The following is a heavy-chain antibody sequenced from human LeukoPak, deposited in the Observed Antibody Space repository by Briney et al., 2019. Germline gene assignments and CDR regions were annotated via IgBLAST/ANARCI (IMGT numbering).Heavy chain of an antibody. J-gene: IGHJ3*02. CDR1: GFTFDDYA. V-gene: IGHV3-43*02. D-gene: IGHD3-22*01. CDR2: ISRDGGST. Sequence: SGGSLRLSCAASGFTFDDYAMHWVRQAPGKGLEWVSLISRDGGSTYYADSVKGRFTISRDNSKNSLYLQMNSLRTEDTALYYCARESYYYDSSGYPSRGAFDIWGQGTMVTVSS. CDR3: ARESYYYDSSGYPSRGAFDI.